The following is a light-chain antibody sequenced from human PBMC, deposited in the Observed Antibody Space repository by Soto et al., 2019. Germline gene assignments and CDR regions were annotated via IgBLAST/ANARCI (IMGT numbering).Light chain of an antibody. V-gene: IGKV4-1*01. CDR3: QQYYSPPLT. J-gene: IGKJ4*01. Sequence: SVVIPTRDALRVAMGGRATINCKSIQIVLYSSNHKNYLAWYQQKPGQPPKLLIYWASTRESGVPDRFSGSGSGTDFTLTISSLQAEDLAVFYCQQYYSPPLTFGGGTRVEIK. CDR1: QIVLYSSNHKNY. CDR2: WAS.